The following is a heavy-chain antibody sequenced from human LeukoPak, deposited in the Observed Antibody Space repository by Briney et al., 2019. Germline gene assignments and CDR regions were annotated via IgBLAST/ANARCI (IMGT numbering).Heavy chain of an antibody. CDR1: GFTFSSYA. V-gene: IGHV3-30*07. CDR2: IPYDRSNK. CDR3: ARDDKRYCSSTSCSHIDY. J-gene: IGHJ4*02. D-gene: IGHD2-2*01. Sequence: PGGSLRLSCAASGFTFSSYAMHWVRQAPGKGLEWVAVIPYDRSNKYYADSVKGRFTISRDNSKNTLYLQMNSLRAEDTAVYYCARDDKRYCSSTSCSHIDYWGQGTLVTVSS.